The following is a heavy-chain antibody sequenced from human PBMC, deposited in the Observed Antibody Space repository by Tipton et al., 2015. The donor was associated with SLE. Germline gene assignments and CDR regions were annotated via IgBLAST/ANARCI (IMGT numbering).Heavy chain of an antibody. CDR3: ARGDFVGLRFLEWSPLGY. CDR1: GGTFSRYA. CDR2: IIPIFGTA. D-gene: IGHD3-3*01. Sequence: QLVQSGAEVKKPGSSVKVSCKASGGTFSRYAISWVRQAPGQGFEWMGGIIPIFGTANYAQKLQGRVTITADESTSTAYLDLSSLRSEDTAVYYCARGDFVGLRFLEWSPLGYWGQGTLVTVSS. V-gene: IGHV1-69*01. J-gene: IGHJ4*02.